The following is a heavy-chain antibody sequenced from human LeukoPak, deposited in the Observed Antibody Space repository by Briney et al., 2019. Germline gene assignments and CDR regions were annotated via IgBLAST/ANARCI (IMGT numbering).Heavy chain of an antibody. CDR3: ARDKERDDSSGYYYYYGMDV. D-gene: IGHD3-22*01. J-gene: IGHJ6*02. Sequence: GGSLRLSCAASGFTVSSNYMSWVRQAPGKGLEWVSVIYSGGSTYYADPVKGRFTISRDNSKNTLYLQMNSLRAEDTAVYYCARDKERDDSSGYYYYYGMDVWGQGTTVTVSS. CDR2: IYSGGST. CDR1: GFTVSSNY. V-gene: IGHV3-53*01.